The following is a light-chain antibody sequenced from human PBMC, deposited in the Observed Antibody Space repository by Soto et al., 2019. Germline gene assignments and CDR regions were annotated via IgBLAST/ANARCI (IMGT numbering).Light chain of an antibody. CDR3: QSYDSSLSVVV. CDR1: SSNIGAGYD. CDR2: GNS. Sequence: QSVVTQPPSVSGAPGQRVTISCTGSSSNIGAGYDVQWYQQLPGTAPKLLIYGNSNRPSGVPDRFSGSKSGTSASLAITGLQTEDEADYYCQSYDSSLSVVVVGGGTKLTVL. V-gene: IGLV1-40*01. J-gene: IGLJ2*01.